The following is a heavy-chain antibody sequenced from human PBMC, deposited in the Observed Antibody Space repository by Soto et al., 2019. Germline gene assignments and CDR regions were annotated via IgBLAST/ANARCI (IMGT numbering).Heavy chain of an antibody. CDR3: TSGVTTYADYYYYYMDV. V-gene: IGHV3-33*01. D-gene: IGHD4-4*01. Sequence: GGSLRLSCAASGFTFSSYGMHWVRQAPGKGLEWVAVIWYDGSNKYYANSVKGRFTISRDNSKNTLYLQMSSLRAENTAVYYCTSGVTTYADYYYYYMDVWGKGTTVTVSS. CDR1: GFTFSSYG. J-gene: IGHJ6*03. CDR2: IWYDGSNK.